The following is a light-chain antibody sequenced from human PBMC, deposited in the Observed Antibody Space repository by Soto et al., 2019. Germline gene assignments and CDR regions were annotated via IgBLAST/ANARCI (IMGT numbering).Light chain of an antibody. J-gene: IGKJ3*01. CDR3: QKYDNFPFN. CDR2: DAS. V-gene: IGKV1-33*01. CDR1: QDISKY. Sequence: DIQMTQSPSSLSASVGDRVTITCQASQDISKYVSWYQQKPGKAPKLLIYDASNLETGFPPRFSGSGSGTDFILIISSLQPADFATYYCQKYDNFPFNFGPGKKVDIK.